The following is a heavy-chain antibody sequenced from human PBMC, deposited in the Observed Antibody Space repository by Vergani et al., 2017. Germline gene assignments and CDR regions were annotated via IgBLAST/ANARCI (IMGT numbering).Heavy chain of an antibody. V-gene: IGHV3-48*02. D-gene: IGHD3-22*01. CDR2: ISSSSSTI. J-gene: IGHJ4*02. CDR1: GFTFSSYS. CDR3: ARVRLDYYDSSGYDDY. Sequence: EVQLVESGGGLVQPGGSLRLSCAASGFTFSSYSMNWVRQAPGKGLEWVSYISSSSSTIYYADSVKGRFTISRDNAKNSLYLQMNSLRDEDTAVYYCARVRLDYYDSSGYDDYWGQGTLVTVSS.